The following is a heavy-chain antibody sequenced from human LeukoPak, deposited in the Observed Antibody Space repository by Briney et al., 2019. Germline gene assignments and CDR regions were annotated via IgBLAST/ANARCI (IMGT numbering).Heavy chain of an antibody. Sequence: GASVKVSCKASGGTFSSYAISWVRQAPGQGLEWMGGIIPIFGTANYAQKFQGRVTITADKSTSTAYMELSSLRSEDTAVYYCARGTHPYSSGWYPHWGQGTLVTVSS. J-gene: IGHJ4*02. V-gene: IGHV1-69*06. D-gene: IGHD6-19*01. CDR3: ARGTHPYSSGWYPH. CDR2: IIPIFGTA. CDR1: GGTFSSYA.